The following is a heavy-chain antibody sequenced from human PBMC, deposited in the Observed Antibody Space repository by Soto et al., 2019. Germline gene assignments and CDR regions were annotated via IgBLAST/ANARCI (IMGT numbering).Heavy chain of an antibody. Sequence: QVQLQESGPGLVKPSQTLSLTCTVSGGSISSGGYHWSWIRQHPGKGLEWIGYIYYSGSTYYNPSLKSRVTISVDTSKNQFSLKLSSVTAADTAVYYCARDLNLSYYFDYWGQGTLVAVSS. CDR2: IYYSGST. CDR3: ARDLNLSYYFDY. J-gene: IGHJ4*02. CDR1: GGSISSGGYH. V-gene: IGHV4-31*03.